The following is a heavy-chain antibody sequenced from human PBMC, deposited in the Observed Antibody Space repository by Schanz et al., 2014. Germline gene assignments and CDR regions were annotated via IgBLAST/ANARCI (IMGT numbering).Heavy chain of an antibody. CDR3: ARQRSYFYAMDV. V-gene: IGHV3-23*01. CDR1: GFTFSSYA. CDR2: ISGSGGDT. Sequence: EVQLLESGGGLVQPGGSLRLSCAASGFTFSSYAMSWVRQAPGKGLEWVSAISGSGGDTYYADPVKGRFTISRDSAKNSLYLQMNSLRAEDTAVYYCARQRSYFYAMDVWGQGTTVTVSS. J-gene: IGHJ6*02.